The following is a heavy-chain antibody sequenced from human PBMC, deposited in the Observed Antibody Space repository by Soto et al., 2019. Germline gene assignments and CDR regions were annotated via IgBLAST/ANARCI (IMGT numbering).Heavy chain of an antibody. CDR3: VHTVMVHTITGGHYFDY. D-gene: IGHD2-8*01. CDR1: AFSLSTNGVG. V-gene: IGHV2-5*01. Sequence: QITLDESGPTLVKPTQTLTLTCTFSAFSLSTNGVGVGWIRQPPGKPLEWLAVIYWNEDKRYSRSLKSRLSITKDTSKNQVVLTMTTMDPVDTATYYCVHTVMVHTITGGHYFDYWGRGILVTVSS. CDR2: IYWNEDK. J-gene: IGHJ4*02.